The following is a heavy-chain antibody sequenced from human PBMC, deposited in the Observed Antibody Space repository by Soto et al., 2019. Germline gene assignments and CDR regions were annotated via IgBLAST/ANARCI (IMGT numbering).Heavy chain of an antibody. Sequence: HPGGSLRLSCASSGFTFSSYAMSWVRQAPGKGLEWVSVISGSGGSTYYADSVKGRFTISRDNSKNTLYLQMNSLRAEDTAVYFCAKVLWELTSDSFDYWGQGTLVTVSS. CDR3: AKVLWELTSDSFDY. CDR1: GFTFSSYA. D-gene: IGHD1-26*01. CDR2: ISGSGGST. J-gene: IGHJ4*02. V-gene: IGHV3-23*01.